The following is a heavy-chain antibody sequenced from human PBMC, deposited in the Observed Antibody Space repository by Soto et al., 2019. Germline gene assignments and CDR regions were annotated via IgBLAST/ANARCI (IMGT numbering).Heavy chain of an antibody. D-gene: IGHD5-12*01. CDR1: GFTFSDWS. J-gene: IGHJ4*02. CDR3: ARGYSGYEIDYFDF. Sequence: QVQLVESGGGLVKPGGSLRLSCAASGFTFSDWSMSWIRQAPGKGLEWVSYISYSGRTVFYADSVRGRFTISRDSAKNSLYLQMNILRDEDTAVYYCARGYSGYEIDYFDFWGQGTLVTVSS. CDR2: ISYSGRTV. V-gene: IGHV3-11*01.